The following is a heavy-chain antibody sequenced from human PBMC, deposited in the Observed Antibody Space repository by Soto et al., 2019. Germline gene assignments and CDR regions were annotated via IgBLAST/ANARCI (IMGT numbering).Heavy chain of an antibody. J-gene: IGHJ4*02. Sequence: SETLSLTCAVSGGSISSGGYSWSWIRQPPGKGLEWIGYIYHSGSTYYNPSLKSRVTISVDRSKNQFSLKLSSVTAADTAVYYCAGGPWVARNYWGQGTLVTVSS. V-gene: IGHV4-30-2*01. CDR1: GGSISSGGYS. CDR3: AGGPWVARNY. D-gene: IGHD5-12*01. CDR2: IYHSGST.